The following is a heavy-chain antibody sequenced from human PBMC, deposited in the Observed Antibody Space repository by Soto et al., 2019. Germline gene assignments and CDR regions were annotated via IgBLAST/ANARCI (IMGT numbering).Heavy chain of an antibody. CDR2: IIPIFGTA. CDR1: GGTFSSYA. V-gene: IGHV1-69*13. CDR3: ASSGVEGYDSSGYYFYFDY. Sequence: SVKVSCKASGGTFSSYAISWVRQAPGQGLEWMGGIIPIFGTANYAQKFQGRVTITADESTSTAYMELSSLRSEDTAVYYCASSGVEGYDSSGYYFYFDYWGQGTLVTVSS. D-gene: IGHD3-22*01. J-gene: IGHJ4*02.